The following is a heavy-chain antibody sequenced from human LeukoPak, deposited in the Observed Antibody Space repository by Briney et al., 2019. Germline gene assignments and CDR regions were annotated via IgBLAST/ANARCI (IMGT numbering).Heavy chain of an antibody. D-gene: IGHD3-22*01. V-gene: IGHV3-23*01. CDR2: ISDNGGRT. J-gene: IGHJ4*02. CDR3: AKDLAYYYDSTGYYFDY. Sequence: GGSLRLSCAASGFTFSNHAMTWLRQAPGKGLEWVSGISDNGGRTFYADSVKGRFTISRDNSKNTVYLQMNGLRADDTAIYYCAKDLAYYYDSTGYYFDYWGQGTLVTVSS. CDR1: GFTFSNHA.